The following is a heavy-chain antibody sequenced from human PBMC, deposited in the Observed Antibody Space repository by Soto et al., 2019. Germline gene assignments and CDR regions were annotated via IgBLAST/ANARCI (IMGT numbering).Heavy chain of an antibody. CDR2: INHSGST. J-gene: IGHJ4*02. V-gene: IGHV4-34*01. CDR3: ARGPIVVVPAAIRTPFDY. CDR1: GGSFSGYY. Sequence: SETLSLTCAVYGGSFSGYYWSWIRQPPGKGLEWIGEINHSGSTNYNPSLKSRVTISVDTSKNQFSLKLSSVTAADTAVYYCARGPIVVVPAAIRTPFDYWGQGTLVTVSS. D-gene: IGHD2-2*02.